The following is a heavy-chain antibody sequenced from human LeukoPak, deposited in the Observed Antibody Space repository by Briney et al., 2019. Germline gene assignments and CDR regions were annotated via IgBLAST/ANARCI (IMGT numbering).Heavy chain of an antibody. CDR2: KSNDGSNK. V-gene: IGHV3-30-3*01. J-gene: IGHJ4*02. CDR1: GFTFNNYA. CDR3: ARDGGEQLVGPFDY. Sequence: PGGSLRLSCAASGFTFNNYAMHWVRQAPGKGLEWVAVKSNDGSNKYYADSVKGRFTISRDNSKNTLYLQMNSLRAEDTAVYYCARDGGEQLVGPFDYWGQGTLVTVSS. D-gene: IGHD6-6*01.